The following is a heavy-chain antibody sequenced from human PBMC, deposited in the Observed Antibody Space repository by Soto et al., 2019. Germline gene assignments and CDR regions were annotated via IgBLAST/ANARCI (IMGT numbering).Heavy chain of an antibody. Sequence: QVQLVESGGGVVQPGRSLRLSCAASGFTFSSYGMHWVRQAPGKGLEWVAVIWYDGSNKYYADSVKGRFTISRDNSKNTXXLPMHSRRAEDTAVYYCASLTLWGSGRRRSYYFDYWGQGTLVTVSS. V-gene: IGHV3-33*01. CDR1: GFTFSSYG. CDR3: ASLTLWGSGRRRSYYFDY. CDR2: IWYDGSNK. J-gene: IGHJ4*02. D-gene: IGHD3-10*01.